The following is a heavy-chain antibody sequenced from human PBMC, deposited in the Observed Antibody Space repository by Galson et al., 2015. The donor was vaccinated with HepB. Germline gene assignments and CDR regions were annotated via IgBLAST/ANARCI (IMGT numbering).Heavy chain of an antibody. Sequence: CLRLSCAASGFTFSSYAMSWVRQAPGKGLEWVSAISGSGGSTYYADSVKGRFTISRDNSKNTLYLQMNSLRAEDTAVYYCAKDRGGSSTSNFDYWGQGTLVTVSS. V-gene: IGHV3-23*01. CDR2: ISGSGGST. CDR3: AKDRGGSSTSNFDY. J-gene: IGHJ4*02. CDR1: GFTFSSYA. D-gene: IGHD2-2*01.